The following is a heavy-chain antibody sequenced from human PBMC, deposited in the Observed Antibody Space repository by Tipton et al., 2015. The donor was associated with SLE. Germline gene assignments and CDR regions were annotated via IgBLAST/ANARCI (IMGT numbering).Heavy chain of an antibody. D-gene: IGHD6-19*01. CDR3: AIAVAGTLFFDY. CDR1: GYTFTRYG. V-gene: IGHV1-18*01. J-gene: IGHJ4*02. CDR2: ISAYNGNT. Sequence: QSGPEVKTPGASVKVSCKASGYTFTRYGISWVRQAPGQGLEWMGWISAYNGNTDYAQKLQGRVTMTTDTSTSTAYMELRSLRSEDTAVYYCAIAVAGTLFFDYWGQRALVTVSS.